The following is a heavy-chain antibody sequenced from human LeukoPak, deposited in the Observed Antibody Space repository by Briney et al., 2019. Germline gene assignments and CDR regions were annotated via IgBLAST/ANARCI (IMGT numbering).Heavy chain of an antibody. Sequence: GGSLRLSCAASGFTFSGYGMHWVRQAPGKGLEWVAVISYDGSNKYYADSVKGRFTISRDNSKNTLYLQMNSLRAEDTAVYYCAKDPKYCSSTSCSQYYYYYGMDVWGQGTTVTVSS. V-gene: IGHV3-30*18. CDR3: AKDPKYCSSTSCSQYYYYYGMDV. J-gene: IGHJ6*02. D-gene: IGHD2-2*01. CDR2: ISYDGSNK. CDR1: GFTFSGYG.